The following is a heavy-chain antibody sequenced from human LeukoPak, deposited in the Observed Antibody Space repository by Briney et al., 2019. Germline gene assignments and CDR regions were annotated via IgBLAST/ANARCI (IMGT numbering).Heavy chain of an antibody. V-gene: IGHV3-30*03. D-gene: IGHD3/OR15-3a*01. CDR2: ISYDGNNK. CDR1: GFTFSNNG. Sequence: PGGSLRLSCAASGFTFSNNGMHWVRQAPGKGLEWVAVISYDGNNKYYADSVKGRFTISRDNSKNTLYLQMNSLRAEDTAVYYCARDREGLAYFDYWGQGTLVTVSS. CDR3: ARDREGLAYFDY. J-gene: IGHJ4*02.